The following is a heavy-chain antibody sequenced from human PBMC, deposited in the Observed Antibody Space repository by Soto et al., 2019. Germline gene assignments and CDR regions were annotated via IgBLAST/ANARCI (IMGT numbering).Heavy chain of an antibody. J-gene: IGHJ4*02. Sequence: ASETLSLTCAISGDSVSSNSAAWNWIRQSPSRGLEWLGRTYYRSKWYYDYAVSVKSRVTINPDTSKNQFSLQLNSVTPEDTALYYCGRSQGFVDYWGQGTPVTVSS. CDR1: GDSVSSNSAA. CDR2: TYYRSKWYY. D-gene: IGHD2-15*01. CDR3: GRSQGFVDY. V-gene: IGHV6-1*01.